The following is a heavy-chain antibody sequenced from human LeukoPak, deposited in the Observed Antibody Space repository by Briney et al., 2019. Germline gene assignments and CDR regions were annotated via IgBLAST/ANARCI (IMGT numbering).Heavy chain of an antibody. CDR1: AFTFSSYA. D-gene: IGHD2-8*01. Sequence: GGSLRLSCAASAFTFSSYAMHWVRQAPGKGLEYVSAISSNGGSTYYANSVKGRFTISRDNSKNTLYLQMGSLRAQDMAVYYYARDGVGRGYAFDIWGQGTMVTVSS. CDR2: ISSNGGST. J-gene: IGHJ3*02. CDR3: ARDGVGRGYAFDI. V-gene: IGHV3-64*01.